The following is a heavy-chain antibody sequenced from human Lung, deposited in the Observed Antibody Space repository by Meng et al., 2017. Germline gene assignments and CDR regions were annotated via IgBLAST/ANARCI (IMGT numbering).Heavy chain of an antibody. V-gene: IGHV1-18*01. CDR1: GYTFTSYG. CDR2: ISAYNGNT. Sequence: QVQLGQSGAEVKKPGASGKASCKASGYTFTSYGISWVRQAPGQGLEWMGWISAYNGNTNYAQKLQGRVTMTTDTSTSTAYMELRSLRSDDTAVYYCARDIGQWLVQRDLDYWGQGTLVTVSS. CDR3: ARDIGQWLVQRDLDY. D-gene: IGHD6-19*01. J-gene: IGHJ4*02.